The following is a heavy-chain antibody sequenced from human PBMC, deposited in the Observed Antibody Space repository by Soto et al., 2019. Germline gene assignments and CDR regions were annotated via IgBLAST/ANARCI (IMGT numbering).Heavy chain of an antibody. D-gene: IGHD1-1*01. J-gene: IGHJ5*02. CDR2: IYATGTT. CDR1: CASIIGFY. Sequence: SETLCLAGTVSCASIIGFYWIWIRKSAGKGLEWIGRIYATGTTDYNPSLKSRVMMSVDTSKKQFSLKLRSVTAADTAVYYCVRDGTKTLRDWFDPWGQGISVTVSS. CDR3: VRDGTKTLRDWFDP. V-gene: IGHV4-4*07.